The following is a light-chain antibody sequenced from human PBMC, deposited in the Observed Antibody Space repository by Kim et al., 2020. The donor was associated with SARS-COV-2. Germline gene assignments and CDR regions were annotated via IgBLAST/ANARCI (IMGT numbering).Light chain of an antibody. Sequence: QSIPISCPGTSSDVGVYNFVSWYQQHPGKAPKLMIYDVSKRPSGVSNRFSGSKSGNTASLTISGLQAEDEADYYCSSYTSSSTVVFGGGTQLTVL. CDR3: SSYTSSSTVV. CDR2: DVS. CDR1: SSDVGVYNF. V-gene: IGLV2-14*04. J-gene: IGLJ2*01.